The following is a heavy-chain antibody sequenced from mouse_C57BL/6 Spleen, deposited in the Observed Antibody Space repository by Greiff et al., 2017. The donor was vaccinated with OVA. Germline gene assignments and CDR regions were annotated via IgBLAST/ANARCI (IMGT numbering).Heavy chain of an antibody. V-gene: IGHV5-17*01. CDR3: ARSLYYYFDY. Sequence: EVKLVESGGGLVKPGGSLKLSCAASGFTFSDYGMHWVRQAPEKGLEWVAYISSGSSTIYYADTVKGRFTISRDNAKNTLFLQMTSLRSEDTAMYYCARSLYYYFDYWGQGTTLTVAS. CDR1: GFTFSDYG. D-gene: IGHD1-1*01. J-gene: IGHJ2*01. CDR2: ISSGSSTI.